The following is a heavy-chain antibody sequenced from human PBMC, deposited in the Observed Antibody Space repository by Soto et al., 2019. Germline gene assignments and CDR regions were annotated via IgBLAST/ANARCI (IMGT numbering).Heavy chain of an antibody. CDR2: IYVTGAV. CDR3: ARLRIATNNSKWFDP. V-gene: IGHV4-31*03. Sequence: SETLSLTCSVSGAALNSGNYYWSWIRQVPGKGLEWIGHIYVTGAVDYNPSLRARITLSQDTSERQFSLNLRLVTAADTAVYYCARLRIATNNSKWFDPWGQGTLVTVSS. CDR1: GAALNSGNYY. D-gene: IGHD2-21*01. J-gene: IGHJ5*02.